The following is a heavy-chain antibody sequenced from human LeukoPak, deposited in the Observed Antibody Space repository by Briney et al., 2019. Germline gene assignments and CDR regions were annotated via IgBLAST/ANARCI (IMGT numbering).Heavy chain of an antibody. J-gene: IGHJ4*02. CDR1: GFTFSSYA. V-gene: IGHV3-64D*06. CDR3: AREGNSGYYPY. Sequence: GGSLRLSCSASGFTFSSYAMHWVRQAPGKGLEYVSAISSNGGSTYYADSVKGRFTISRDNSKNTLYLQMSSLRAEDTAVYYCAREGNSGYYPYWGQGILVTVSS. CDR2: ISSNGGST. D-gene: IGHD3-22*01.